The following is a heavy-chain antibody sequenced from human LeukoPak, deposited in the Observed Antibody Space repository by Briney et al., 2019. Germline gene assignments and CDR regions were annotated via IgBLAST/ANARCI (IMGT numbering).Heavy chain of an antibody. CDR3: ARGVSRGVDY. Sequence: ASVKVSCKASGYTFTNYDINWVRQATGQGLEWLGWVSTDSGNSDSAQKFQGRITLTRDTSTSTVFLELRNLRSDDTAVYYCARGVSRGVDYWGQGALVTVSS. V-gene: IGHV1-8*02. D-gene: IGHD3-16*01. J-gene: IGHJ4*02. CDR1: GYTFTNYD. CDR2: VSTDSGNS.